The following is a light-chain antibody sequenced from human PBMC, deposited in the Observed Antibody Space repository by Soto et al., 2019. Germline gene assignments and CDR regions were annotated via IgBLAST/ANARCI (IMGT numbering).Light chain of an antibody. CDR2: GTS. V-gene: IGKV3-20*01. Sequence: DIVLTQSPGTLSLSPGERATLSCRASQSVSTSYFAWYQQKPGQAPRLLIYGTSTRATGIPDRFSGSGSGTDFTLTISRLEPEDVAVYFCQQYSSSPPITFGQGTRLEIK. CDR1: QSVSTSY. CDR3: QQYSSSPPIT. J-gene: IGKJ5*01.